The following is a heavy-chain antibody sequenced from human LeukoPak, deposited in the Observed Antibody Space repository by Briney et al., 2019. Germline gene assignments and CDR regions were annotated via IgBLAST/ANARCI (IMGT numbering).Heavy chain of an antibody. V-gene: IGHV3-7*03. CDR1: GFTFSSYW. CDR2: IKQDGSEK. J-gene: IGHJ4*02. Sequence: QSGGSLRLSCAASGFTFSSYWMSWVRQAPGKGPEWVANIKQDGSEKYYVDSVKGRFTISRDNAKNSLYLQMNSLRAEDTAVYYCARDLYCSSTSCYAGGYWGQGTLVTVSS. CDR3: ARDLYCSSTSCYAGGY. D-gene: IGHD2-2*01.